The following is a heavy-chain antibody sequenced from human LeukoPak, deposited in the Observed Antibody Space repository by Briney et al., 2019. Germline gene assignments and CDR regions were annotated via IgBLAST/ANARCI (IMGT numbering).Heavy chain of an antibody. D-gene: IGHD5-24*01. CDR2: IYYSGST. CDR1: GGSISSSSYY. V-gene: IGHV4-39*07. Sequence: SETLSLTCTVSGGSISSSSYYWGWIRQPPGKGLEWIGSIYYSGSTYYNPSLKSRVTISVDTSKNQFSLKLSSVTVADTAVYYCAREARDGYNFGYWGQGTLVTVSS. J-gene: IGHJ4*02. CDR3: AREARDGYNFGY.